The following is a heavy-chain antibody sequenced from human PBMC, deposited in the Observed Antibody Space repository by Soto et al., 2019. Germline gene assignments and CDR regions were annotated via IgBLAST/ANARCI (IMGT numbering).Heavy chain of an antibody. J-gene: IGHJ6*02. CDR2: IYYSGST. D-gene: IGHD5-18*01. CDR1: GGSISSGDYY. V-gene: IGHV4-30-4*01. CDR3: ARASPVVTDV. Sequence: QVQLQESGPGLVKPSQTLSLTCTVSGGSISSGDYYWSWIRQPPGKGLEWIGYIYYSGSTYYNPALQRRSTTAVDTPNNQLSPKLSSVTAADTAVYYCARASPVVTDVWGQGTTVTVSS.